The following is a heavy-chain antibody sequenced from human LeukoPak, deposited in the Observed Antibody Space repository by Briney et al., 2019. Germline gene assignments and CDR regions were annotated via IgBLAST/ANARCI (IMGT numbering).Heavy chain of an antibody. D-gene: IGHD6-19*01. CDR2: LQQGGGGK. Sequence: PGGSLRLSCAASVSTLSTYWMTWFRQTPGKGLQWVASLQQGGGGKYYVDSVKGRFTISRDSADNSLYLQMNSLRAEDTAVYYCARETRGAVGSFWGQGTLVTVSS. CDR3: ARETRGAVGSF. V-gene: IGHV3-7*05. CDR1: VSTLSTYW. J-gene: IGHJ4*02.